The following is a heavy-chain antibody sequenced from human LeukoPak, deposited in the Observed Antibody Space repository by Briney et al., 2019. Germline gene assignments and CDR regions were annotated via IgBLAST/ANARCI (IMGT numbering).Heavy chain of an antibody. CDR3: ARLWGTLTYSSGWSGWFDP. V-gene: IGHV6-1*01. Sequence: SQTLSLTCAISGDSVSSNTAAWNWIRQSPSRGLEWLGGTYYRSKWYNDYAVSVKSRITINPDTSKNQFSLQLNSVTPEDTAVYYCARLWGTLTYSSGWSGWFDPWGQGTLVTVSS. J-gene: IGHJ5*02. CDR2: TYYRSKWYN. D-gene: IGHD6-19*01. CDR1: GDSVSSNTAA.